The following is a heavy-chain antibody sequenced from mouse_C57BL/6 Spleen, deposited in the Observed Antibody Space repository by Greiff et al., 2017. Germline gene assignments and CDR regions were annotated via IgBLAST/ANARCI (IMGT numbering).Heavy chain of an antibody. Sequence: DVKLQESGPGLVKPSQSLSLTCSVTGYSITSGYYWNWIRQFPGNKLEWMGYISYDGSNNYNPSLKNRISITRDTSKNQFFLKLNSVTTEDTATYYCASSYHYAMDDWGQGASVTVSS. D-gene: IGHD2-10*01. CDR3: ASSYHYAMDD. CDR2: ISYDGSN. J-gene: IGHJ4*01. CDR1: GYSITSGYY. V-gene: IGHV3-6*01.